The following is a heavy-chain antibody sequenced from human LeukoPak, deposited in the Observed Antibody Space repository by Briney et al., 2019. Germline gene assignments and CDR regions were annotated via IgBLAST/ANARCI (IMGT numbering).Heavy chain of an antibody. CDR2: INPSGGST. CDR1: GYTFTSYY. V-gene: IGHV1-46*01. CDR3: ARVRYSSGWYCASYYYYGMDV. D-gene: IGHD6-19*01. J-gene: IGHJ6*02. Sequence: ASVKVSCKASGYTFTSYYMHWVRQAPGQGLEWMGIINPSGGSTSYAQKFQGRVTMTRDTSTSTVYMELSSLRSEDTAVYYCARVRYSSGWYCASYYYYGMDVWGQGTTVTVSS.